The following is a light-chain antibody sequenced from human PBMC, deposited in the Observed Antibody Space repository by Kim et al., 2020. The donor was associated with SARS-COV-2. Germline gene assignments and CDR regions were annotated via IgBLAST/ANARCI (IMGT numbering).Light chain of an antibody. V-gene: IGKV2-28*01. CDR2: LGS. J-gene: IGKJ5*01. CDR3: MQALQTRAT. CDR1: QSLLHSNGYNY. Sequence: DIVMTQSPLSMPVTPGEPASISCRSSQSLLHSNGYNYLDWYLQKPGQSPQLLIYLGSNRASGVPDRFSGSGSGTDFTLKISRVEAEDVWVYYCMQALQTRATFVQGTRLEIK.